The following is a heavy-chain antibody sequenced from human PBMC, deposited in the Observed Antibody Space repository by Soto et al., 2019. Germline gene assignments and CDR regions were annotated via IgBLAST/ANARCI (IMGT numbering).Heavy chain of an antibody. CDR3: GRDGGSQRFDS. D-gene: IGHD3-16*01. V-gene: IGHV1-46*03. Sequence: QVQLVQSGAEVKKPGASVKVSCKASGYTFTTYYIHWVRQAPGQGLEWMGIINPSGGNITYAQKFQGRVTMTRDTSPSTVYMELSSLRSADTAVYYCGRDGGSQRFDSWGQGALVTVSS. CDR2: INPSGGNI. J-gene: IGHJ4*02. CDR1: GYTFTTYY.